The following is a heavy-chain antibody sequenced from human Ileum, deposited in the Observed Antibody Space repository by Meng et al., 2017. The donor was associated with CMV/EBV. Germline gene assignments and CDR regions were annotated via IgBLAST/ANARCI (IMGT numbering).Heavy chain of an antibody. CDR3: VRGANYASYRVDY. D-gene: IGHD2-2*01. CDR1: GYSFTDYY. J-gene: IGHJ4*02. V-gene: IGHV1-2*02. CDR2: INPNSGDT. Sequence: QVQLVQSGAELEQPGASGKVSCKASGYSFTDYYIHWLRRAPGQGLEWMGWINPNSGDTNYAQTFQDRVTVTRDTSINTVYMDFRGLTSDDTAVYYCVRGANYASYRVDYWGQGTLVTVSS.